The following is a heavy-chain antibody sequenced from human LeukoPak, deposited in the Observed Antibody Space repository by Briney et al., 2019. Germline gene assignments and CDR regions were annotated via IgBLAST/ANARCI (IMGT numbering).Heavy chain of an antibody. V-gene: IGHV1-18*01. J-gene: IGHJ3*02. CDR2: ISAYNGNT. Sequence: ASVKVSCKASGYTFTSNGISWVRQAPGQGLEWMGWISAYNGNTNYAQKLQGRVTMTTDTSTSTAYMELRSLRSDDTAVYYCAREGDSGSLDGDGFDIWGQGTMVTVSS. D-gene: IGHD1-26*01. CDR1: GYTFTSNG. CDR3: AREGDSGSLDGDGFDI.